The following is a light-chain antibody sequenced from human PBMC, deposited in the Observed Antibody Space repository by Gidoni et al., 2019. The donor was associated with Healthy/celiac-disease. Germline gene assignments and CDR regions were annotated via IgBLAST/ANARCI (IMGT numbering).Light chain of an antibody. CDR3: QQYDNLPLT. CDR1: QDISNY. Sequence: DIQLTQSPSSLSASVGDRDTITCQASQDISNYLNWYQQKPGKAHKLLIYDASNLETGVPSRFSGSGSGTDFTFTISSLQPEDIATYYCQQYDNLPLTFXGXTKVEIK. J-gene: IGKJ4*01. CDR2: DAS. V-gene: IGKV1-33*01.